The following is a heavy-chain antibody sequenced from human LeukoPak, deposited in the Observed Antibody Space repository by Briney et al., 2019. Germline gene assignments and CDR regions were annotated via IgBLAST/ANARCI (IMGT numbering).Heavy chain of an antibody. CDR2: ITRNNAVI. CDR1: GSIFDDYA. Sequence: GGSLRLSCAASGSIFDDYAMHWVRRTPGKGLQWVSGITRNNAVIGYVDSVKGRFTTSRDSAKNSLYLQMDSLRPDDTAFYYCARGDILTTRQLDSWGLGTLVTVSS. D-gene: IGHD3-9*01. V-gene: IGHV3-9*01. J-gene: IGHJ4*02. CDR3: ARGDILTTRQLDS.